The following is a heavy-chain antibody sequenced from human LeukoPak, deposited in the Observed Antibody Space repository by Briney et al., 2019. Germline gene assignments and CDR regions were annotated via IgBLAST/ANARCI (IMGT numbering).Heavy chain of an antibody. J-gene: IGHJ3*02. Sequence: SGTLSLTCTVSGGSISSYYWSWIRQPPGKGLEWIGYIYYSGSTNYNPSLKSRVTISVDTSKNQFSLKLSSVTAADTAVYYCASRFPLRPYSSGWSDAFDIWGQGTMVTVSS. CDR3: ASRFPLRPYSSGWSDAFDI. CDR2: IYYSGST. D-gene: IGHD6-19*01. V-gene: IGHV4-59*01. CDR1: GGSISSYY.